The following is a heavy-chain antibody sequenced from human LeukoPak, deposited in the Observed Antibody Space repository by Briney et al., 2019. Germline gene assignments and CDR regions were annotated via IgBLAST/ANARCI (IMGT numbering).Heavy chain of an antibody. V-gene: IGHV1-8*01. J-gene: IGHJ4*02. Sequence: ASVKVSCKASGYTFTSYDINWVRQATGQGLEWMGWMNPNSGNTGYAQKLQGRVTMTTDTSTSTAYMELRSLRSDDTAVYYCARESHRLYDYVWGSYESKHYWGRGTLVTVSS. CDR1: GYTFTSYD. CDR3: ARESHRLYDYVWGSYESKHY. CDR2: MNPNSGNT. D-gene: IGHD3-16*01.